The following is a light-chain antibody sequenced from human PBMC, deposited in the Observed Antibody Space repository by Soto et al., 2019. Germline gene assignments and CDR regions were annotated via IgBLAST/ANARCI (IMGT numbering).Light chain of an antibody. Sequence: VLTQSPGTLSLSPGDRATLSCRATQRVTGGYLAWYQQKPGQAPRLLIYGASARATDIPERFSGSGSGTDFTLTISRLEPEDFAVYYCQQYGTSPSWTFGQGTKVEVK. CDR1: QRVTGGY. CDR2: GAS. J-gene: IGKJ1*01. CDR3: QQYGTSPSWT. V-gene: IGKV3-20*01.